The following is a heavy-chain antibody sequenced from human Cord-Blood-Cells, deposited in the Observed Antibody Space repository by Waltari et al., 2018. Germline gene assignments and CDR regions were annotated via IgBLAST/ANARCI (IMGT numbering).Heavy chain of an antibody. CDR1: GGPISSSSYY. CDR3: ARHSGIVGATFDD. Sequence: QLQLQESGPGLVKPSETLSITCTVSGGPISSSSYYWGWIRQPPGKGLEWSRSIYYSGSTYYNPSLKSRVTISVDTSKNQFSLKLSSVTAADTAVYYCARHSGIVGATFDDWGQGTLVTVSS. J-gene: IGHJ4*02. CDR2: IYYSGST. V-gene: IGHV4-39*01. D-gene: IGHD1-26*01.